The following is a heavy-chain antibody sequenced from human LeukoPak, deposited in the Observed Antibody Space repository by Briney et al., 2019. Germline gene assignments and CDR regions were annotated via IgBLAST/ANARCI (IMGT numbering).Heavy chain of an antibody. V-gene: IGHV4-59*01. Sequence: SETLSLTCTVSGGSISSYYWSWIRQPPGKGLEWIGYIYYSGSTNYNPSLKSRVTISVDTSKNQFSLKLSSVTAADTAVYYCARDQGAAAGTHWFDPWGQGTLVTVSS. CDR1: GGSISSYY. CDR3: ARDQGAAAGTHWFDP. J-gene: IGHJ5*02. D-gene: IGHD6-13*01. CDR2: IYYSGST.